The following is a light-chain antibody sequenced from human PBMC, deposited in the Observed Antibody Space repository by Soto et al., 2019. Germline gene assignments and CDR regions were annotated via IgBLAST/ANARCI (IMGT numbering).Light chain of an antibody. CDR3: LHTHSAPAT. V-gene: IGKV1-39*01. Sequence: DIQMTQSPSSLSASIGDRVTITCRASQSIDNCLSWYQQKPGKAPKLLIYAASTLQNGVPSRFSGSCSGTYFTLTISSLQRGDLATYYCLHTHSAPATFGQGTTVEIK. CDR2: AAS. J-gene: IGKJ1*01. CDR1: QSIDNC.